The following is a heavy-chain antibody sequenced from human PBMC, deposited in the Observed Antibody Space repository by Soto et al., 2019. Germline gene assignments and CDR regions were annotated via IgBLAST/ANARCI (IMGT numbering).Heavy chain of an antibody. Sequence: ASVKVSCKASGGTFRSYAISWVRQAPGQGLEWMGGIIPIFGTANYAQKFQGRVTISADESTGTAYMERSSLRSEDTAVYYCAKDLVNYYDSSAYYYWGPGTLVTVSS. CDR2: IIPIFGTA. V-gene: IGHV1-69*13. D-gene: IGHD3-22*01. CDR3: AKDLVNYYDSSAYYY. CDR1: GGTFRSYA. J-gene: IGHJ4*02.